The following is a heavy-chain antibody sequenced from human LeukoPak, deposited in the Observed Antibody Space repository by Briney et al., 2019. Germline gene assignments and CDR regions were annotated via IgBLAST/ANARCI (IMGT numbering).Heavy chain of an antibody. CDR2: IIPIFGTA. CDR1: GGTFSSYA. CDR3: TRDRYSVRVYNYFDY. J-gene: IGHJ4*02. Sequence: SVKVSCKASGGTFSSYAISWVRQAPGQGLEWMGGIIPIFGTANYAQKFQGRVTITADKSTSTAYMELSSLRSEDTAVYYCTRDRYSVRVYNYFDYWGQGTLVTVSS. D-gene: IGHD2-8*01. V-gene: IGHV1-69*06.